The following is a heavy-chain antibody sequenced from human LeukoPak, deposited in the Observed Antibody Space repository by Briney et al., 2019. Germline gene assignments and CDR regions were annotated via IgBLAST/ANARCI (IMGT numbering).Heavy chain of an antibody. CDR3: AKKYGSGSYYFDY. V-gene: IGHV3-23*01. CDR2: ISGSGGST. CDR1: GFTFSSYA. J-gene: IGHJ4*02. D-gene: IGHD3-10*01. Sequence: GGSLRLSCAASGFTFSSYAMSWVRQAPGKGLEWVSAISGSGGSTYYADSVKGRFTISRDNSKNTLYLQMNSLRSEDTAVYYCAKKYGSGSYYFDYWGQGTLVTVSS.